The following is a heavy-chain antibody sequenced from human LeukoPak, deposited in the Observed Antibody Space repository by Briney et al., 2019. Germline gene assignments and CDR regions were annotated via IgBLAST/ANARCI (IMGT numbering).Heavy chain of an antibody. J-gene: IGHJ4*02. CDR1: GFSFSSYA. CDR3: ARAAYYYDSSGYRIGAFDY. Sequence: GGSLRLSCATSGFSFSSYAMSWVRQAPGKGLVWVSRINSDGSSTSYADSVKGRFTISRDNAKNTLYLQMNSLRAEDTAVYYCARAAYYYDSSGYRIGAFDYWGQGTLVTVSS. V-gene: IGHV3-74*01. CDR2: INSDGSST. D-gene: IGHD3-22*01.